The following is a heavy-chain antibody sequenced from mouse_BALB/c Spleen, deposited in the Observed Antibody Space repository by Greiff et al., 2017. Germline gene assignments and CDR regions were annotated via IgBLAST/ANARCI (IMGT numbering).Heavy chain of an antibody. CDR2: ISSGSSTI. J-gene: IGHJ3*01. V-gene: IGHV5-17*02. CDR3: ARSVEGFAY. Sequence: DVHLVESGGGLVQPGGSRKLSCAASGFTFSSFGMHWVRQAPEKGLEWVAYISSGSSTIYYADTVKGRFTISRDNPKNTLFLQMTSLRSEDTAMYYCARSVEGFAYWGQGTLVTVSA. CDR1: GFTFSSFG.